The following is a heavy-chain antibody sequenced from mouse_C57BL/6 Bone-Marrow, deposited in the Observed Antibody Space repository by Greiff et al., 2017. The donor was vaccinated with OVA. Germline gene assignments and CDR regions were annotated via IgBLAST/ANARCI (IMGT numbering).Heavy chain of an antibody. CDR3: ARYDYYSKYPWLAY. V-gene: IGHV1-64*01. Sequence: QVQLQQPGAELVKPGASVKLSCKASGYTFTSYWMHWVKQRPGQGLEWIGMIHPNSGSTNYNEKFKSKATLTVDKSSSTAYMQLSSLTSEDSAVYYCARYDYYSKYPWLAYWGQGTLVTVSA. J-gene: IGHJ3*01. CDR2: IHPNSGST. D-gene: IGHD2-5*01. CDR1: GYTFTSYW.